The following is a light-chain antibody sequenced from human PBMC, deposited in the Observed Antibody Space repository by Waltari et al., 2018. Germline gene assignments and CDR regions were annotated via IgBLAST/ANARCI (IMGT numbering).Light chain of an antibody. J-gene: IGLJ2*01. Sequence: QSAPSQPASVSGSPGQSITISCPGSSSDVGGYNYVSWYQQHPGKAPKLLIYEVSNRPSGVSNRFPGAKSGNTASLTISGLQAEDEADYYCSSYTSSSTVVFGGGTKVTVL. CDR3: SSYTSSSTVV. CDR2: EVS. V-gene: IGLV2-14*01. CDR1: SSDVGGYNY.